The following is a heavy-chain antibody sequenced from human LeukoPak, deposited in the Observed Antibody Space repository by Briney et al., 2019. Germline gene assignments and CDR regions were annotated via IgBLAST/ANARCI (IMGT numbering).Heavy chain of an antibody. Sequence: SETLSLTCTVSGGSISSGSYYWSWIRQPAGKGLEWIGRIYTSGSTNYNPSLKSRVTISVDTSKNQFSLKLSSVTAADTAVYYCARGMVRGVIMPYYYYYMDVWGKGTTVTISS. J-gene: IGHJ6*03. CDR2: IYTSGST. D-gene: IGHD3-10*01. CDR3: ARGMVRGVIMPYYYYYMDV. V-gene: IGHV4-61*02. CDR1: GGSISSGSYY.